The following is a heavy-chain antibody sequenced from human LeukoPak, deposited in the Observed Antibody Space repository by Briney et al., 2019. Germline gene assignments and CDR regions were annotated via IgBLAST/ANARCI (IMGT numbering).Heavy chain of an antibody. V-gene: IGHV3-9*01. D-gene: IGHD2-21*01. CDR1: GFTFDDYA. J-gene: IGHJ4*02. CDR3: AKGQIARSDRFDY. Sequence: PGRSLRLSCAASGFTFDDYAMHWVRQAPGKGLEWVSGINWNSGDIAYADSVKGRFTISRDNSKSTLYLQMNGLRVEDTAVYYCAKGQIARSDRFDYWGQGTLVTVSS. CDR2: INWNSGDI.